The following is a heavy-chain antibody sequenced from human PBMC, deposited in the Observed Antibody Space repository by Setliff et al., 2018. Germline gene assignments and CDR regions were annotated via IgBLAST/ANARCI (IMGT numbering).Heavy chain of an antibody. D-gene: IGHD2-15*01. J-gene: IGHJ4*02. Sequence: TGGSLRLSCVVSGFSFSTYAMHWIRQTPDKGLEWVAVISHDGDRKYYADSVKGRFTISRDNSKNTLYLQMNSLRPEDTAVDYCARTCSGSGCYAGLESWGQGTPVTVSS. V-gene: IGHV3-30*04. CDR1: GFSFSTYA. CDR3: ARTCSGSGCYAGLES. CDR2: ISHDGDRK.